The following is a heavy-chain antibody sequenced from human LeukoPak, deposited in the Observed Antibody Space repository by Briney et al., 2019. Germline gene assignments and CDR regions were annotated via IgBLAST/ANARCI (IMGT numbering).Heavy chain of an antibody. D-gene: IGHD1-26*01. CDR3: ARGVGATTAAFDI. CDR2: IIPIFGTA. J-gene: IGHJ3*02. Sequence: VASVKVSCKASVGTFSSYAISWVRQAPGQGVEWMGRIIPIFGTANYAQKFQGRVTITTDESTSTAYMELSSLRSEHTAVYYCARGVGATTAAFDIWGQGTMVTVSS. CDR1: VGTFSSYA. V-gene: IGHV1-69*05.